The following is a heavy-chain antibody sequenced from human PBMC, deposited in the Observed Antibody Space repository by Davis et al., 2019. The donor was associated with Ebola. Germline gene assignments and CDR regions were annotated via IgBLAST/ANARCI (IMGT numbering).Heavy chain of an antibody. J-gene: IGHJ4*02. CDR1: GGSFSGYY. Sequence: MPSETLSLTCAVYGGSFSGYYWSWIRQPPGKGLEWIGEINHSGSTNYNPSLKSRVTISVDTSKNQFSLKLSSVTAADTAVYYCASSSGYYSPHFDYWGQGTLVTVPS. CDR2: INHSGST. D-gene: IGHD3-22*01. CDR3: ASSSGYYSPHFDY. V-gene: IGHV4-34*01.